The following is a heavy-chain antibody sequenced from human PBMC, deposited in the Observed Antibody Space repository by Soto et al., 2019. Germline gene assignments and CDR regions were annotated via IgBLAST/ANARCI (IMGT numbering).Heavy chain of an antibody. J-gene: IGHJ4*02. CDR2: MNPNSGNT. V-gene: IGHV1-8*01. D-gene: IGHD4-4*01. CDR3: ARYDYSKGGYYFDY. Sequence: QVQLVQSGAEVKKPGASVKVSCKASGYTFTSYDINWVRQATGQGLEWMGWMNPNSGNTGYAQKFQGRGTMTRNTSISTAYMELSSLRSEDTAVYYCARYDYSKGGYYFDYWGQGTLVTVSS. CDR1: GYTFTSYD.